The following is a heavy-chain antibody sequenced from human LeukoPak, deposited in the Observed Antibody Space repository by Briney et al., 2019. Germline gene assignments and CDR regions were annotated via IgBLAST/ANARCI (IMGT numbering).Heavy chain of an antibody. D-gene: IGHD6-13*01. J-gene: IGHJ4*02. CDR1: GYTFTSYG. V-gene: IGHV1-18*01. CDR2: ISAYNGNT. Sequence: GASVKVSCKASGYTFTSYGISWVRQAPGQGLEWMGWISAYNGNTNYAQKLQGRVTMTTDTSTSTAYMELRSLRSDDTAVYYCARVKMAAAAPPTDYWGQGTLVTVSS. CDR3: ARVKMAAAAPPTDY.